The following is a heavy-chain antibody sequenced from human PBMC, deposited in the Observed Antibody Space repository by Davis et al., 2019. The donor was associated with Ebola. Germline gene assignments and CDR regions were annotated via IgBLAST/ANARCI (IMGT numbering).Heavy chain of an antibody. CDR3: AKSGLSFGVVKYHYGMDV. CDR2: ISYDGSNK. J-gene: IGHJ6*04. CDR1: RFTFSSYA. D-gene: IGHD3-3*01. V-gene: IGHV3-30*04. Sequence: GESLKISCAASRFTFSSYAMHWVRQAPGKGLEWVAVISYDGSNKYYADSVKGRFTISRDNSKNTLYLQMNSLRAEDTAVYYCAKSGLSFGVVKYHYGMDVWGKGTTVTVSS.